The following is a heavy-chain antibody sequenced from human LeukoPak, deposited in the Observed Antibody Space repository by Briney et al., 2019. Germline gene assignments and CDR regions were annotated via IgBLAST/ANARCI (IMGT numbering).Heavy chain of an antibody. D-gene: IGHD6-19*01. V-gene: IGHV3-21*01. CDR2: ISSSSSYI. Sequence: GSLRLSCAASGFTFSSYSMNWVRQAPGKGLEWVSSISSSSSYIYYADSVKGRFTISRDNAKNSLYLQMNSLRAEDTAVYYCAKGHSSGWYGYFDYWGQGTLVTVSS. J-gene: IGHJ4*02. CDR1: GFTFSSYS. CDR3: AKGHSSGWYGYFDY.